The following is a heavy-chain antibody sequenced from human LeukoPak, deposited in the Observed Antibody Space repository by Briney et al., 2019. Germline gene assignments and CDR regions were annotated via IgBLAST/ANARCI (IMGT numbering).Heavy chain of an antibody. Sequence: GGSLRLSCAASGSTVSSNYMSWVRQAPGKGLEGVSVIYSGGSTYYADSVKGRFTISRDNSKNTLYLQMNSLRAEDTAVYYCAREMATTPYYYYGMDVWGQGTTVTVSS. D-gene: IGHD5-24*01. V-gene: IGHV3-66*02. CDR3: AREMATTPYYYYGMDV. CDR2: IYSGGST. CDR1: GSTVSSNY. J-gene: IGHJ6*02.